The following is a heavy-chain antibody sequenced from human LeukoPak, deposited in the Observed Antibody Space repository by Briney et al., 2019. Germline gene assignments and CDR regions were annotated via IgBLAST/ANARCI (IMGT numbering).Heavy chain of an antibody. CDR1: GYTFTSHF. D-gene: IGHD4-23*01. CDR3: ARDNSVEDTAWWFDP. CDR2: INPRGGST. Sequence: GASVKVSCKASGYTFTSHFMHWVRQAPGQGLERMGIINPRGGSTSYTQKFQGRVTMTRDTSTSTVYMELSSLRSEDTAVYYCARDNSVEDTAWWFDPWGQGTLVTVSS. J-gene: IGHJ5*02. V-gene: IGHV1-46*01.